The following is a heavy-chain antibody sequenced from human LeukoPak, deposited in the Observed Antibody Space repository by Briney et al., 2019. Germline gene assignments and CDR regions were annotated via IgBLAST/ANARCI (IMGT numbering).Heavy chain of an antibody. V-gene: IGHV1-18*01. CDR3: ARDLRGGWYVSLDY. CDR1: GYTFTSYG. CDR2: ISGNNGST. J-gene: IGHJ4*02. Sequence: ASVKVSCKASGYTFTSYGMSWVRQAPGQGLEWMGWISGNNGSTKYAQKFQGRVTMTTDTSTNTAYMELRSLRSDDTAVYYCARDLRGGWYVSLDYWGQGTLVTVSS. D-gene: IGHD6-19*01.